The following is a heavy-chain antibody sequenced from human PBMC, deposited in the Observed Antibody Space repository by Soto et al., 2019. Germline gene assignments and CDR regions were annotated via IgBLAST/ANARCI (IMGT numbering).Heavy chain of an antibody. J-gene: IGHJ4*02. Sequence: SLRLSCAASGFTFSSYAMSWVRQAPGKGLEWVSAISGSGGSTYYADSVKGRFTISRDNSKNTLYLQMNSLRAEDTAVYYCAKDSCDCSGGSCKYYFDVCGKGPLVTVCS. CDR2: ISGSGGST. V-gene: IGHV3-23*01. D-gene: IGHD2-15*01. CDR3: AKDSCDCSGGSCKYYFDV. CDR1: GFTFSSYA.